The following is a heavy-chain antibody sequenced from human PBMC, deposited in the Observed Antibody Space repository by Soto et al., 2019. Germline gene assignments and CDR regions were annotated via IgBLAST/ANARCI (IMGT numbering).Heavy chain of an antibody. J-gene: IGHJ4*02. CDR2: ITAFNGNT. V-gene: IGHV1-18*01. Sequence: QVHLVQSGAEVEKPGASVKVSCKASGYTFTDYGISWVRQAPGQGLQGMGWITAFNGNTKYAQQFQGRVTMTTDTSTSTAYMELRRLESDDTAVYYCARISQSDFWSGYDYFFDYWGQGTLVTVSS. CDR1: GYTFTDYG. CDR3: ARISQSDFWSGYDYFFDY. D-gene: IGHD3-3*01.